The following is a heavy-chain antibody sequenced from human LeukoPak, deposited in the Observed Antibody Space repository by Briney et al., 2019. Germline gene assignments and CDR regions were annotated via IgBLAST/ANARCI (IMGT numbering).Heavy chain of an antibody. J-gene: IGHJ3*02. CDR1: GGSISSGGYY. CDR3: ASSRRWEPYRPFDAFDI. D-gene: IGHD1-26*01. CDR2: IYHSGST. Sequence: PSQTLSLTCTVSGGSISSGGYYWSWIRHPPGKGLEWIGYIYHSGSTYYNPSLKSRVTISVDTSKNQFSLKLSSMTAADTAVYYCASSRRWEPYRPFDAFDIWGQGTMVTVSS. V-gene: IGHV4-30-2*01.